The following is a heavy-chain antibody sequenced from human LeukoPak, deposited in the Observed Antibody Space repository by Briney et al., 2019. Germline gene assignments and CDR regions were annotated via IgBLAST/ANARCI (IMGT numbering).Heavy chain of an antibody. J-gene: IGHJ3*02. CDR1: GCTFSSYS. Sequence: GGSLILSCGASGCTFSSYSMKWVRQARGRGLGWVSSISGSSNYIYYADSVKGRFTISRDNVKNSLYLQMNSLRAEDTAVYYCARKLGPWGAFDIWGQGTMVTVSS. D-gene: IGHD7-27*01. CDR2: ISGSSNYI. V-gene: IGHV3-21*01. CDR3: ARKLGPWGAFDI.